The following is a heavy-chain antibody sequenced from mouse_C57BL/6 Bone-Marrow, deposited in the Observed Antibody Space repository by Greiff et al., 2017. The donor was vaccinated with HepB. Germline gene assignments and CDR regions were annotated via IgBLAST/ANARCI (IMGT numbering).Heavy chain of an antibody. CDR3: ARDAGDLAWFAY. CDR2: SRNKANDYTT. D-gene: IGHD3-3*01. V-gene: IGHV7-1*01. Sequence: EVNLVESGGGLVQSGRSLRLSCATSGFTFSDFYMEWVRQAPGKGLEWIAASRNKANDYTTEYSASVKGRFIVSRDTSQSILYLQMNALRAEDTAIYYCARDAGDLAWFAYWGQGTLVTVSA. J-gene: IGHJ3*01. CDR1: GFTFSDFY.